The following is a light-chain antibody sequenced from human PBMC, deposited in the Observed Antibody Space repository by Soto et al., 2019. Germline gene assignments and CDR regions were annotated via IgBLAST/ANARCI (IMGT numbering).Light chain of an antibody. Sequence: QSALAQPASVSGSPGQSITISCTGTSSDIGRYNLVSWYQQYPGKAPKLVIYDVTKRPSGVSDRFSASKSGNTASLTISGLQAEDEADYYCCSHAGRGSVLFGGGTNVTVL. V-gene: IGLV2-23*02. CDR3: CSHAGRGSVL. J-gene: IGLJ2*01. CDR1: SSDIGRYNL. CDR2: DVT.